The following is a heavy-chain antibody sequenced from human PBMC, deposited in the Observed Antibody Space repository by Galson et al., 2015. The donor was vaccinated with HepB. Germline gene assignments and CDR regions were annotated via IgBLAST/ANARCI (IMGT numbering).Heavy chain of an antibody. V-gene: IGHV3-7*03. D-gene: IGHD5-24*01. CDR2: IKQDGSEK. J-gene: IGHJ1*01. CDR3: ARDEADGYNFGYFQH. Sequence: SLRLSCAASGFTFSSYWMSWVRQAPGKGLEWVANIKQDGSEKYYVDSVKGRFTISRDNAKNSLYLQMNSLRAEDTAVYYCARDEADGYNFGYFQHWGQGTPVTVSS. CDR1: GFTFSSYW.